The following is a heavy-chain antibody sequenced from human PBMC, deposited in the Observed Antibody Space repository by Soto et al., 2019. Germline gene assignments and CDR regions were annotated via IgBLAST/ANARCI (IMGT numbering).Heavy chain of an antibody. CDR1: GFTFSSYG. V-gene: IGHV3-30*18. CDR2: ISYDGSNK. Sequence: GGPLRLSCAASGFTFSSYGMHWVRQAPGKGLEWVAVISYDGSNKYYADSVKGRFTISRDNSKNTLYLQMNSLRAEDTAVYYCAKGPYNWNYVLDYWGQGTLVTVSS. D-gene: IGHD1-7*01. CDR3: AKGPYNWNYVLDY. J-gene: IGHJ4*02.